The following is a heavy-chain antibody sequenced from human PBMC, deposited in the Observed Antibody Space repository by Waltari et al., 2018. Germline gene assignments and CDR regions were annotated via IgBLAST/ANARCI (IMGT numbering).Heavy chain of an antibody. D-gene: IGHD3-22*01. V-gene: IGHV3-23*01. Sequence: EVQLLESGGDLVQPGGSLSLSCAASGFTFSSYAMSWVRQAPGKGLECVSAISGSGGSTYYADSVKGRFTSSRDNSKNTLYLQMNSLRAEDTAVYYCAKDSTHYYDSSGYSPDAFDIWGQGTMVTVSS. CDR1: GFTFSSYA. CDR2: ISGSGGST. CDR3: AKDSTHYYDSSGYSPDAFDI. J-gene: IGHJ3*02.